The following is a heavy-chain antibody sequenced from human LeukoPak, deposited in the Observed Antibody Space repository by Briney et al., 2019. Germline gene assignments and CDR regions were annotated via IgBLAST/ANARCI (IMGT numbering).Heavy chain of an antibody. CDR2: ISSSGSTM. CDR3: ARYCGGDCYGGMDV. J-gene: IGHJ6*02. D-gene: IGHD2-21*02. Sequence: GGSLGLSCAASGFIFGNHEMNWVRQAPGKGLEWVSYISSSGSTMLYADPVKGRFTISRDTANISLYLLMDSLRAEDTAVYYCARYCGGDCYGGMDVWGQGTTVTVSS. V-gene: IGHV3-48*03. CDR1: GFIFGNHE.